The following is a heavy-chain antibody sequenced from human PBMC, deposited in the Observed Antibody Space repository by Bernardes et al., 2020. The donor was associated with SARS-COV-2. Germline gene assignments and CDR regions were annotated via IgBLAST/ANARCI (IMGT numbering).Heavy chain of an antibody. J-gene: IGHJ3*02. V-gene: IGHV3-23*01. CDR1: GFTVSNNY. CDR2: ISGSGGST. D-gene: IGHD6-19*01. Sequence: GGSLRLSCAASGFTVSNNYMSWVRQAPGKGLEWVSVISGSGGSTYYADSVKGRFTISRDNSKNTLYLQMNSLRAEDTAVYYCAKLFVGIAVEIDAFDIWGQGTMVTVSS. CDR3: AKLFVGIAVEIDAFDI.